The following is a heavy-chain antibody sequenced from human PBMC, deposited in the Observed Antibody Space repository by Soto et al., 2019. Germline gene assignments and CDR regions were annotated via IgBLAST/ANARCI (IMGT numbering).Heavy chain of an antibody. V-gene: IGHV1-46*01. J-gene: IGHJ4*02. Sequence: ASVKVSCKASGYTFTSYYMHWVRQAPGQGLEWMGIINPSGGSTSYAQKFQGRVTMTRDTSTSTVYMELSSLRSEDTAVYYCARDGGRITMIVVANFDYWGQGTLVTVSS. CDR3: ARDGGRITMIVVANFDY. CDR2: INPSGGST. CDR1: GYTFTSYY. D-gene: IGHD3-22*01.